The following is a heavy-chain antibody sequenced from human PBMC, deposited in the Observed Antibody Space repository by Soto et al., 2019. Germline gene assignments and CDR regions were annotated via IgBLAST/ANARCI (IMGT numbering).Heavy chain of an antibody. CDR2: ISYDGSNK. CDR3: VAGQYFFDY. V-gene: IGHV3-30*03. Sequence: QVQLVESGGGVVQPGRSLRLSCAASGFSFSSYGMQWVGQAPGKGLEGVAVISYDGSNKYYADSVKDRFTISRDNSKKTLYLQMNSLRADDTAVYYCVAGQYFFDYCGQGTLVTVSS. CDR1: GFSFSSYG. D-gene: IGHD6-19*01. J-gene: IGHJ4*02.